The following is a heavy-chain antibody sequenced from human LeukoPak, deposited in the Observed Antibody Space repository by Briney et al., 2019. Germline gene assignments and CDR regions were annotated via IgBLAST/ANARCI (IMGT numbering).Heavy chain of an antibody. J-gene: IGHJ2*01. CDR3: ARVKRYYDFWSGYFHWYFDL. Sequence: SETLSLTCTVSGGSISSYYWSWIRQPPGKGLEWIGYIYYSGSTNYNPSLKSRVTISVDTSKNQFSLKLSSVTAADTAVYYCARVKRYYDFWSGYFHWYFDLWGRGTLVTVSS. CDR2: IYYSGST. V-gene: IGHV4-59*08. D-gene: IGHD3-3*01. CDR1: GGSISSYY.